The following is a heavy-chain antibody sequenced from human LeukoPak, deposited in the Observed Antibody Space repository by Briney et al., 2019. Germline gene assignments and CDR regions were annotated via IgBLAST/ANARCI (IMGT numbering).Heavy chain of an antibody. V-gene: IGHV4-59*12. CDR1: GGSISSYY. CDR3: ARGTGYDPTFDY. J-gene: IGHJ4*02. Sequence: PSETLSLTCTVSGGSISSYYWSWIRQPPGKGLEWIGYIYHSGSTYYNPSLKSRVTISVDRSKNQFSLKLSSVTAADTAVYYCARGTGYDPTFDYWGQGTLVTVSS. CDR2: IYHSGST. D-gene: IGHD5-12*01.